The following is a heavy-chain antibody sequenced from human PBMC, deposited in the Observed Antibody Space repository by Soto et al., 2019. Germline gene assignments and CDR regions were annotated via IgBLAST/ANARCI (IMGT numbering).Heavy chain of an antibody. V-gene: IGHV6-1*01. Sequence: RSHTLSLTCASCGGSVSSNSAAWNWIRQSPSRGLEWLGRTYYRSKWYNDYAVSVKSRITINPDTSKNQFSLQLNSVTPEDTAVYYCARDPGGGSSWYYYYYGMDVWGQGTTVTVSS. J-gene: IGHJ6*02. CDR1: GGSVSSNSAA. CDR2: TYYRSKWYN. D-gene: IGHD6-13*01. CDR3: ARDPGGGSSWYYYYYGMDV.